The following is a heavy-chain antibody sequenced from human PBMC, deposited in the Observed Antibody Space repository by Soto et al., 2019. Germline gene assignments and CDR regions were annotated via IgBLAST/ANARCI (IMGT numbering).Heavy chain of an antibody. CDR3: SAPEYCSSPSCLGY. J-gene: IGHJ4*02. CDR2: IRSKANNYAT. V-gene: IGHV3-73*01. Sequence: AGSMILSCAASGFTFSGSVMHGVRQASGKGLEWVGRIRSKANNYATAYAASGKGRLTISREESKNMAFLQMKSVKTEDTAEYYFSAPEYCSSPSCLGYGGQGTLVTVSS. D-gene: IGHD2-2*01. CDR1: GFTFSGSV.